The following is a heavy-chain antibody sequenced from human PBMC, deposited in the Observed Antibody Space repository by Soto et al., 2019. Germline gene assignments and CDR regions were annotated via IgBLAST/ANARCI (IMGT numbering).Heavy chain of an antibody. CDR3: GYVYYNSGRWDA. V-gene: IGHV2-5*02. CDR1: GFSLSTSAVG. D-gene: IGHD3-10*01. CDR2: IYWDDDK. J-gene: IGHJ5*02. Sequence: ITLKESGPTLVKPTQTLTLTCTFSGFSLSTSAVGVGWIRQPPGKALEWLALIYWDDDKRYSPSLKSRLTITKDTSKNQVVLTMTNMDPVVTATYYCGYVYYNSGRWDAWGQGTLVTVSS.